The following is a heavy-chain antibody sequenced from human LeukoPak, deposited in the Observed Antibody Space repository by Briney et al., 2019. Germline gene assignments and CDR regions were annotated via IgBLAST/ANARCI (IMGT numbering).Heavy chain of an antibody. J-gene: IGHJ4*02. D-gene: IGHD2-21*02. CDR1: GYTFTGYY. CDR2: INPNSGGT. CDR3: ASLKVTAIHLRDDY. V-gene: IGHV1-2*02. Sequence: ASVKVSCKASGYTFTGYYMHWVRQAPGQGLEWMGWINPNSGGTNYAQKFQGRVTMTRDTSISTAYMELSRLRSDDTAVYYCASLKVTAIHLRDDYWGQGTLATVSS.